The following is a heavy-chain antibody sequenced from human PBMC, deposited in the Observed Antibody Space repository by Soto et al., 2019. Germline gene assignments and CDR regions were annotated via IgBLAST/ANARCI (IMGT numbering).Heavy chain of an antibody. Sequence: QVQLVESGGGVVQPGRSLRLSCAASGFTFSSYGMHWVRQAPGKGLEWVAVIWYDGSNKYYADSVKGRFTISRDNSKNTLYLQMNSLRAEDTAVYYWARDLWFGELPRYYFDYWGQGTLVTVSS. V-gene: IGHV3-33*01. CDR1: GFTFSSYG. CDR2: IWYDGSNK. D-gene: IGHD3-10*01. J-gene: IGHJ4*02. CDR3: ARDLWFGELPRYYFDY.